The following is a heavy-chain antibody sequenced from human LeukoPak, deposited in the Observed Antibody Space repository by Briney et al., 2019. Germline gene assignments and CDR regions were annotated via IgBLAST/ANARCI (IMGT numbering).Heavy chain of an antibody. J-gene: IGHJ4*02. Sequence: WASVKVSCKASGYTFTSYDINWVRQAPGQGLEWMGRIIPILGIANYAQKFQGRVTITADKSASTAYMELSSLRSEDTAVYYCASTRGYSYGSLDYWGQGTLVTVSS. V-gene: IGHV1-69*04. CDR3: ASTRGYSYGSLDY. CDR1: GYTFTSYD. D-gene: IGHD5-18*01. CDR2: IIPILGIA.